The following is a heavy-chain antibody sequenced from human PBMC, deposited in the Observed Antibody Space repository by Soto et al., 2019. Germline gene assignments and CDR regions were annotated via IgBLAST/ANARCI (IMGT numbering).Heavy chain of an antibody. Sequence: EVQLLESGGGLVQPGGSLRLSCVGSEFTFSNYAMNWVRQAPGEGPEWVSLISSSGGTTYYADSVKGRFSISRDNSKNTLYLQMNSLRVEDTAIYYCAKDIQGRGATTGDDAFDIWGRGTMVTVSS. D-gene: IGHD1-1*01. CDR1: EFTFSNYA. CDR3: AKDIQGRGATTGDDAFDI. CDR2: ISSSGGTT. J-gene: IGHJ3*02. V-gene: IGHV3-23*01.